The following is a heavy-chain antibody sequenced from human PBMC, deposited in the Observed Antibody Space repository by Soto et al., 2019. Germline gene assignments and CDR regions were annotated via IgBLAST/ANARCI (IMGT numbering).Heavy chain of an antibody. Sequence: EVQLVESGGGLVQPGGSLRLSCAASGFTLRGYWMHWVRQAPGKGMVWVSRINSDGSSTSYADSVKGRFAISRDNAKNTLYLQMNRLRAEDTAVYYCAKDGMLGQFDYWGQGTLVTASS. V-gene: IGHV3-74*01. J-gene: IGHJ4*02. CDR3: AKDGMLGQFDY. CDR2: INSDGSST. D-gene: IGHD3-16*01. CDR1: GFTLRGYW.